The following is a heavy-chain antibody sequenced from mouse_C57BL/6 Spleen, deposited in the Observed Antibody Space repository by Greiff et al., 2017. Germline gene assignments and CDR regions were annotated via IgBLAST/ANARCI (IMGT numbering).Heavy chain of an antibody. J-gene: IGHJ4*01. V-gene: IGHV1-82*01. CDR2: IYPGDGDT. CDR3: ARFTGNYAMDY. D-gene: IGHD1-1*01. CDR1: GYAFSSSW. Sequence: QVQLQQSGPELVKPGASVKISCKASGYAFSSSWMNWVKQRPGKGLEWIGRIYPGDGDTNYNGKFKGKATLTADKSSSTAYMQLSSLTSEDSAVYFCARFTGNYAMDYWGQGTSVTVSS.